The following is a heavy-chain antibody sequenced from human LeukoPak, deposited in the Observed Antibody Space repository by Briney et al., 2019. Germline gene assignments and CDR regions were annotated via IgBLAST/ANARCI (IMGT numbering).Heavy chain of an antibody. D-gene: IGHD3-9*01. V-gene: IGHV4-34*01. Sequence: SETLSLTCAVYGGSFSGYYRSWIRQPPGKGLEWIGEINHSGSTNYNPSLKSRVTISVDTSKNQFSLKLSSVTVADTAVYYCARGRIFFDVWGQGTLVPVSS. CDR3: ARGRIFFDV. CDR2: INHSGST. J-gene: IGHJ3*01. CDR1: GGSFSGYY.